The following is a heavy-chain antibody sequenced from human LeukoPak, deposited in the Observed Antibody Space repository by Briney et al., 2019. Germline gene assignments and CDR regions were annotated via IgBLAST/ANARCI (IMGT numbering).Heavy chain of an antibody. J-gene: IGHJ4*02. CDR2: INPNSADT. CDR3: ARGSAVGATESLGFDY. Sequence: GASVKVSCKASGYTFTGYYMHWVRQAPGQGLEWMGWINPNSADTHYAQKFQGRVTMTRDTSISTAYMELSRLRSDDTAVYYCARGSAVGATESLGFDYWGQGNPVTVSS. V-gene: IGHV1-2*02. D-gene: IGHD1-26*01. CDR1: GYTFTGYY.